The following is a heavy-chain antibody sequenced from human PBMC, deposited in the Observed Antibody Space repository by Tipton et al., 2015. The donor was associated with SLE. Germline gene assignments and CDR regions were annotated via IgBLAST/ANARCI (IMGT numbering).Heavy chain of an antibody. CDR1: GGSLSSYY. Sequence: TLSLTCTVSGGSLSSYYWSWIRQSPEKGLEWIGYLSYSGSTNYNPSLGSRVTISVDTPKNQFSLKLSSVTAADTAVYYCATQGYYDSSFDYWGQGTLVTVSS. D-gene: IGHD3-16*01. CDR3: ATQGYYDSSFDY. V-gene: IGHV4-59*08. CDR2: LSYSGST. J-gene: IGHJ4*02.